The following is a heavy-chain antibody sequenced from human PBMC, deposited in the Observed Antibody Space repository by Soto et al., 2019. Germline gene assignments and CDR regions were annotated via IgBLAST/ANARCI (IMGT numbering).Heavy chain of an antibody. J-gene: IGHJ6*02. CDR2: IDPSDSYT. D-gene: IGHD6-13*01. CDR1: GYSFTSYW. Sequence: GESLKISCKGSGYSFTSYWISWVRQMPGKGLEWMGRIDPSDSYTNYSPSFQGHVTISADKSISTAYLQWSSLKASDTAMYYCASQLSIAAAGEGDYYYYGMDVWGQGTTVTVS. V-gene: IGHV5-10-1*01. CDR3: ASQLSIAAAGEGDYYYYGMDV.